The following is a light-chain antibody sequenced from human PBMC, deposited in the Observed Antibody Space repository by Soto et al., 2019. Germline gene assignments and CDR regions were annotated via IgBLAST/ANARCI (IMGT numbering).Light chain of an antibody. Sequence: VLTPSPGTLSLSPVERATLSCRASQSVSNNYLAWYQQKPGQAPRLLIYGASNRATGIPDRFSGSGSGTDFTLTISRLEPEDFAVYYCQQYGSPGTFGQGTKVDIK. CDR3: QQYGSPGT. CDR2: GAS. J-gene: IGKJ1*01. CDR1: QSVSNNY. V-gene: IGKV3-20*01.